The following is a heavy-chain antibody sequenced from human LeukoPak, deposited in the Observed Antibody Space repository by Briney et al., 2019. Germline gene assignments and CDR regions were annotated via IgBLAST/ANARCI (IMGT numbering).Heavy chain of an antibody. D-gene: IGHD3-10*01. V-gene: IGHV1-18*01. CDR3: ARDPKTRYYYGSGSYYYDY. Sequence: GASVKVSCKASGYTFTSYGISWVRQAPGQGLEWMGWISAYNGNTNYAQKLQGRVTMTTDTSTSTAYMELRSLRSDDTAVYYCARDPKTRYYYGSGSYYYDYWGQGTLVTVSS. J-gene: IGHJ4*02. CDR1: GYTFTSYG. CDR2: ISAYNGNT.